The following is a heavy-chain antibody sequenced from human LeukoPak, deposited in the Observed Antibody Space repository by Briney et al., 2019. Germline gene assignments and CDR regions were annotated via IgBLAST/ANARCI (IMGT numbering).Heavy chain of an antibody. CDR3: AKGNYYYYYYMDV. Sequence: GGSLRLSCAASGFTFSSYGIHWVRQAPGKGLEWVAFIRYDGSNKYYADSVKGRFTISRDNSKNTLYLQMNSLRAEDTAVYYCAKGNYYYYYYMDVWGKGTTVTVSS. D-gene: IGHD1-1*01. CDR1: GFTFSSYG. J-gene: IGHJ6*03. V-gene: IGHV3-30*02. CDR2: IRYDGSNK.